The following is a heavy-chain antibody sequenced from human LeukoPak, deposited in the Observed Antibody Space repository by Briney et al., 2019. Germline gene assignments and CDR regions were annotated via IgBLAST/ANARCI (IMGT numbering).Heavy chain of an antibody. CDR3: GRAGSHDRQTIDF. J-gene: IGHJ4*02. CDR2: LNPNSDNT. D-gene: IGHD1-26*01. CDR1: GYTFTTYD. V-gene: IGHV1-8*01. Sequence: AASVKVSCTTSGYTFTTYDINWVRQATGQGLEWMGWLNPNSDNTASAQSFQGRLTLTRNTSISTAYMELSSLRSEDTAIYYCGRAGSHDRQTIDFWGQGTLVSVSS.